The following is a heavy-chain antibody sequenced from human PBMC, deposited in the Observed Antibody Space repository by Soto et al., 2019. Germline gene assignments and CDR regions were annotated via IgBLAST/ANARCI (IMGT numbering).Heavy chain of an antibody. CDR2: IIPIFGTA. CDR3: ARDWYYYDSSGSHGDYYYYGMDV. Sequence: ASVKVSCKASGGTFSSYAISWVRQAPGQGLEWMGGIIPIFGTANYAQKFQGRVTITADESTSTACMELGSLRFEDTAVYYCARDWYYYDSSGSHGDYYYYGMDVWGQGTTVTVSS. J-gene: IGHJ6*02. V-gene: IGHV1-69*13. CDR1: GGTFSSYA. D-gene: IGHD3-22*01.